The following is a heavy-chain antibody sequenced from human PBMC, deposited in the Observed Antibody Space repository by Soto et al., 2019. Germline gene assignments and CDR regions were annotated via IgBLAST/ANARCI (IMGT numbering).Heavy chain of an antibody. D-gene: IGHD3-10*01. V-gene: IGHV3-30-3*01. CDR1: GFTFSSYA. CDR2: ISYDGSNK. Sequence: PGGSLRLSCAASGFTFSSYAMHWVRQAPGKGLEWVAVISYDGSNKYYADSVKGRFTISRDNSKNTLYLQMNSLRAGDTAVYYWSRSGGYYYGFDFWGQGTLVTVSS. J-gene: IGHJ4*02. CDR3: SRSGGYYYGFDF.